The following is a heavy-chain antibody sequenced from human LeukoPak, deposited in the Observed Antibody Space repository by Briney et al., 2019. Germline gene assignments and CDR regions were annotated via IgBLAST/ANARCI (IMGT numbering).Heavy chain of an antibody. CDR2: ISAYNGNT. CDR1: GGTFSSYA. V-gene: IGHV1-18*01. D-gene: IGHD2-2*01. Sequence: ASVKVSCKASGGTFSSYAISWVRQAPGQGLEWMGWISAYNGNTNYAQKLQGRVTMTTDTSTSTAYMELRSLRSDDTAVYYCARDLGDIVVAPAAILNYYYYYYMDVWGKGTTVTVSS. CDR3: ARDLGDIVVAPAAILNYYYYYYMDV. J-gene: IGHJ6*03.